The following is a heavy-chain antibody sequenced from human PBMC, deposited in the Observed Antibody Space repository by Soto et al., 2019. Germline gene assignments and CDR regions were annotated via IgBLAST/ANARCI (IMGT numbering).Heavy chain of an antibody. Sequence: QVQLQESGPGLVKPSGTLSLTCAVSGESINSSHGWNWVRQPPGKGLEWIGQISHSGSTNYNPSLTSRVTISVDKSKNHFSLKLTSVTAADTAVYYCAARHFWSGSWTDTRLDYWGQGTLVTVSS. CDR3: AARHFWSGSWTDTRLDY. V-gene: IGHV4-4*02. CDR1: GESINSSHG. J-gene: IGHJ4*02. D-gene: IGHD3-3*02. CDR2: ISHSGST.